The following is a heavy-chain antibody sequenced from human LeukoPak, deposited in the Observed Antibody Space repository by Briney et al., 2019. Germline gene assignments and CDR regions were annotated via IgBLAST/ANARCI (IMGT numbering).Heavy chain of an antibody. J-gene: IGHJ5*02. Sequence: SVKVSCRASGGTFSSYAISWVRQAPGQGLEWMGGIIPIFGTANYAQKFQGRVTITADESTSTAYMELSSLRSEDTAVYYCARAVPAAIRGNWFDPWGQGTLVTVSS. D-gene: IGHD2-2*02. CDR3: ARAVPAAIRGNWFDP. CDR1: GGTFSSYA. V-gene: IGHV1-69*01. CDR2: IIPIFGTA.